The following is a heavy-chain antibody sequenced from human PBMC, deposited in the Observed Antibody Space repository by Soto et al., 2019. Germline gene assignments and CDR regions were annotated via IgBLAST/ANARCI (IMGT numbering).Heavy chain of an antibody. V-gene: IGHV4-39*01. Sequence: QLQLQESGPGLVKPSETLSLTCTVSGGSISSSSYYWGWIRQPPGKGLEWIGSIYYSGSTYYNPSLKSRVTISVDTSKNQFSLKLSSVTAADTAVYYCARHCCSSTSCYRGWFDPWGQGTLVTVSS. J-gene: IGHJ5*02. CDR1: GGSISSSSYY. D-gene: IGHD2-2*02. CDR2: IYYSGST. CDR3: ARHCCSSTSCYRGWFDP.